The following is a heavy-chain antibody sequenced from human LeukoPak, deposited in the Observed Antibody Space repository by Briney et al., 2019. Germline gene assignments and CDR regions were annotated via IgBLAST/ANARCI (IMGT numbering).Heavy chain of an antibody. Sequence: SETLSLTCTVSGGSISSYYWSWLRQPPGKGLEWLGYIYYSGSTNYNPSLRSRVTISVDTSKNQFSLKLSSVTAADTAVYYCARERASSSNDGFDPWGQGTLVTVSS. V-gene: IGHV4-59*01. CDR1: GGSISSYY. CDR2: IYYSGST. CDR3: ARERASSSNDGFDP. D-gene: IGHD1-1*01. J-gene: IGHJ5*02.